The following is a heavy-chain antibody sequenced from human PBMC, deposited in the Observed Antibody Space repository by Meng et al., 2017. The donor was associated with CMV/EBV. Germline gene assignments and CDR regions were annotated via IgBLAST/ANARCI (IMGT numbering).Heavy chain of an antibody. Sequence: GESLKISCAASGFTFDDYGMSWVRQAPGKGLEWVSGINWNGGGTGYAYSVKGRFTISRDNAKNSLYLQMNSLRAEDTALYYCARGGIAARRGMDVWGQGTTVTVSS. CDR3: ARGGIAARRGMDV. V-gene: IGHV3-20*04. CDR1: GFTFDDYG. D-gene: IGHD6-6*01. CDR2: INWNGGGT. J-gene: IGHJ6*02.